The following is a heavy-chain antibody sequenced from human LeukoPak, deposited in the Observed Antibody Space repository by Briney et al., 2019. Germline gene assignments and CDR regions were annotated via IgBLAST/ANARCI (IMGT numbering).Heavy chain of an antibody. CDR2: ISGSGTNT. J-gene: IGHJ4*02. Sequence: PGGSLRLSCAASGFTFSSYAMTWVRQAPGKGLEWVSVISGSGTNTDYAGSVKGRFTISRDNSKNTLYLQMNSLRAEDTAVYYCAKSFGPVIAAAGTGADWGQGTLVTVSS. CDR1: GFTFSSYA. V-gene: IGHV3-23*01. D-gene: IGHD6-13*01. CDR3: AKSFGPVIAAAGTGAD.